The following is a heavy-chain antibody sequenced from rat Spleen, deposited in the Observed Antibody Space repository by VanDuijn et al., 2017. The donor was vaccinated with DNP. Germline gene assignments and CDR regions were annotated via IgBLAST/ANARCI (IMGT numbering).Heavy chain of an antibody. V-gene: IGHV2-43*01. D-gene: IGHD1-1*01. CDR2: VGIGGGT. CDR1: GFSLTNYH. CDR3: ARDGQWDYLDY. Sequence: QVQLKESGPGLVQPSQTLSLACTVSGFSLTNYHVHWVRQPSGKGLEWMGVVGIGGGTHYSSTFKSRLSITRDTSKSQVFLKVNSLQTEDTATYYCARDGQWDYLDYWGQGVMVTVSS. J-gene: IGHJ2*01.